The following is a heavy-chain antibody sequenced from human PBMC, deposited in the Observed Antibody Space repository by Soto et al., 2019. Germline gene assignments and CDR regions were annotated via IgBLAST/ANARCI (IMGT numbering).Heavy chain of an antibody. V-gene: IGHV3-33*01. D-gene: IGHD6-6*01. CDR3: HASGYSSSSRDVNLYSYYGMDV. J-gene: IGHJ6*01. Sequence: GGSLRLSCAASGFTFSIYAMHWVRQAPGKGLEWVAVIWYDGTNKYYADSVKGRFTISRDNSKNTLYLQMNSLRAEDTAVYYCHASGYSSSSRDVNLYSYYGMDVWRQGTPVTVHS. CDR2: IWYDGTNK. CDR1: GFTFSIYA.